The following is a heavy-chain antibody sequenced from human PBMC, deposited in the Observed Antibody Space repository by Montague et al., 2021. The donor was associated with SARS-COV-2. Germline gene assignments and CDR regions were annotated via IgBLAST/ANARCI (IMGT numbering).Heavy chain of an antibody. J-gene: IGHJ6*02. CDR2: IYYSGST. D-gene: IGHD3-10*01. CDR3: ALNYFRVRSWYGMDV. Sequence: TLSLTCTVSGGSISSGAYYWSWIRQHPGKGLVWIGYIYYSGSTYYNPSLKIRVTISVDTSKNQFSLKLSSVTASDTAVYYCALNYFRVRSWYGMDVWGQGTTVTVSS. V-gene: IGHV4-31*03. CDR1: GGSISSGAYY.